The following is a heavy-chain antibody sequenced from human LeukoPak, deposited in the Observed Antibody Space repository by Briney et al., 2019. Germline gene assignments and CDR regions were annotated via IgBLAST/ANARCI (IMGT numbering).Heavy chain of an antibody. Sequence: PSETLSLTCTVSGYSISSGYYWGWIRQPPGKGLEWIGSIYHSGSTYYNPSLKSRVTISVDTSKNQFSLKLSSVTAADTAVYYCARGRGGDFDYWGQGTLVTVSS. CDR2: IYHSGST. CDR3: ARGRGGDFDY. V-gene: IGHV4-38-2*02. CDR1: GYSISSGYY. D-gene: IGHD3-16*01. J-gene: IGHJ4*02.